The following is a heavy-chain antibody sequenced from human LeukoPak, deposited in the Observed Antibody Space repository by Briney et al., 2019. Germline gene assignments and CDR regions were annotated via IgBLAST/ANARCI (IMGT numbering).Heavy chain of an antibody. Sequence: GGSLRLSCAASGFTFSSYGMHWVRQAPGKGLEWVANIKQDGSEKYYVDSVKGRFTISRDNAKNSLYLQMNSLRAEDTAVYYCARVPKYCSSTSCYKGDAFDIWGQGTMVTVSS. CDR2: IKQDGSEK. J-gene: IGHJ3*02. V-gene: IGHV3-7*01. CDR3: ARVPKYCSSTSCYKGDAFDI. CDR1: GFTFSSYG. D-gene: IGHD2-2*02.